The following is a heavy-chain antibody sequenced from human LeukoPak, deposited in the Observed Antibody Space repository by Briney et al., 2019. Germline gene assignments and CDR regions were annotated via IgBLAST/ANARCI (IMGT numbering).Heavy chain of an antibody. V-gene: IGHV4-4*09. Sequence: SETLSLTCTVSGGSISSYYWSWIGQPPGKGLEWIGYIYTSGSTNYNPSLKSRVTISVDTSKNQFSLKLSSVTAADTAVYYCARGTYYYDSSGYYVSEYYFDYWGQGTLVTVSS. CDR2: IYTSGST. J-gene: IGHJ4*02. CDR3: ARGTYYYDSSGYYVSEYYFDY. CDR1: GGSISSYY. D-gene: IGHD3-22*01.